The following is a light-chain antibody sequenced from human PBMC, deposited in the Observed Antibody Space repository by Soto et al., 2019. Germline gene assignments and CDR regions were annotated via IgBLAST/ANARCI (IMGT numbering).Light chain of an antibody. J-gene: IGKJ1*01. CDR2: DAS. Sequence: DIQMTQSPSTLSASVGDRVTITCRASQSISTSLAWYQQKPGKAPKLLIHDASGLESGVPSRFSGSGSGTEFTLTISSLQPDDFATYYCQQYDSYSTFGQGTKVDIK. CDR1: QSISTS. V-gene: IGKV1-5*01. CDR3: QQYDSYST.